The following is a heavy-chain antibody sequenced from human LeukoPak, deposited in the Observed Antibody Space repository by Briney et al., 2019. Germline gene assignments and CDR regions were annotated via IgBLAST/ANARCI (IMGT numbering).Heavy chain of an antibody. CDR2: IFYSGST. Sequence: TSETLSLTCAVYGGSFSGYYWGWVRQPPGKALEWIGNIFYSGSTYYSPSLKSRVTISLDTSRNQFSLKLNSVTAADTAVYYCAKSNGYGLIDIWGQGTMVTVSS. CDR3: AKSNGYGLIDI. J-gene: IGHJ3*02. D-gene: IGHD3-22*01. V-gene: IGHV4-34*12. CDR1: GGSFSGYY.